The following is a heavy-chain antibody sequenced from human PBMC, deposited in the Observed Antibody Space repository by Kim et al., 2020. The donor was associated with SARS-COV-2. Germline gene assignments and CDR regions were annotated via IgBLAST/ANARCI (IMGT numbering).Heavy chain of an antibody. CDR3: AIIAAAGTNHFDY. Sequence: YCPSFQGEVTISADKSISTAYLQWSSLRASDTAMYYCAIIAAAGTNHFDYWGQGTLVTVSS. D-gene: IGHD6-13*01. J-gene: IGHJ4*02. V-gene: IGHV5-51*01.